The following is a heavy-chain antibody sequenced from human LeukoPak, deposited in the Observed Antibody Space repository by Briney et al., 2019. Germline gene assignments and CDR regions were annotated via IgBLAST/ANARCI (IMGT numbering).Heavy chain of an antibody. D-gene: IGHD2-2*01. CDR2: IYTSGST. CDR3: ARDHGQLLAYNWFDP. V-gene: IGHV4-4*07. Sequence: SETLSLTCTVSGGSISSYYWSWIRQPAGKGLEWIGRIYTSGSTNYNPSLKSRVTMSVDTSKNQFSLKLSSVTAADTAVYYSARDHGQLLAYNWFDPWRQGTLVTVSS. J-gene: IGHJ5*02. CDR1: GGSISSYY.